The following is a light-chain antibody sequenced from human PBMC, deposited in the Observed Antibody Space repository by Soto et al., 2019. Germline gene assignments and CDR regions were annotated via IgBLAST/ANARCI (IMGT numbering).Light chain of an antibody. CDR1: QSVRSSY. V-gene: IGKV3-20*01. CDR2: GAS. Sequence: EIVMTQSPATLSVSPGERATLSCRASQSVRSSYFAWYQQKPGQAPRLLIFGASTRAPGIPDRFSGSGSGTDFTLTISKLEPEDFALFYCQQYGNSPLTFGGGTKV. J-gene: IGKJ4*01. CDR3: QQYGNSPLT.